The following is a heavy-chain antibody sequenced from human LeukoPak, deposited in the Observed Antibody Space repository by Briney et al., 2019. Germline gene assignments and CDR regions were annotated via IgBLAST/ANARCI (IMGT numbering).Heavy chain of an antibody. V-gene: IGHV3-33*01. Sequence: GGSLRLSCAASGFTFSSYGMHWVCQAPGKGLEWVAVIWYDGCNKYYADSVKGRFTISRDNSKNTLYLQMNSLRAEDTAVYYCARGDTAMVFFDYWGQGTLVTVSS. J-gene: IGHJ4*02. CDR3: ARGDTAMVFFDY. CDR2: IWYDGCNK. D-gene: IGHD5-18*01. CDR1: GFTFSSYG.